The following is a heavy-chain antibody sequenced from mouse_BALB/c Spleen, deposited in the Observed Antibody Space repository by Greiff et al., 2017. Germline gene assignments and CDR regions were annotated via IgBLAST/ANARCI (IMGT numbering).Heavy chain of an antibody. V-gene: IGHV1-5*01. D-gene: IGHD2-4*01. CDR2: IYPGNSDT. CDR3: TRSYYDYDVDFDY. Sequence: VQLQQPGAELVKPGASVKLSCKASGYTFTSYWMHWVKQRPGQGLEWIGAIYPGNSDTSYNQKFKGKAKLTAVTSTSTAYMELSSLTNEDSAVYYCTRSYYDYDVDFDYWGQGTTLTVSS. J-gene: IGHJ2*01. CDR1: GYTFTSYW.